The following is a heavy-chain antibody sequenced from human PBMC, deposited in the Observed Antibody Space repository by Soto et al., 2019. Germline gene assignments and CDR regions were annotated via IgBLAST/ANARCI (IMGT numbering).Heavy chain of an antibody. V-gene: IGHV3-33*01. CDR1: GFTFSSYG. D-gene: IGHD3-10*01. CDR3: ARGGSHYGSQIYISRDRFDY. CDR2: IWYDGSNK. J-gene: IGHJ4*02. Sequence: QVQLVESGGGVVQPGRSLRLSCAASGFTFSSYGMHWVRQAPGRGLEWVAIIWYDGSNKYYADSVKGRFTISRDNSKNTLYLQMNSLGAEDTAVYYCARGGSHYGSQIYISRDRFDYWGQGALVTVSS.